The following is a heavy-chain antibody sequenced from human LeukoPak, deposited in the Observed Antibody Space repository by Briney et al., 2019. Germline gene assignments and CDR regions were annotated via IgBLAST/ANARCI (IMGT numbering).Heavy chain of an antibody. D-gene: IGHD2-15*01. CDR3: ATGYCNGVTCSRSY. CDR1: GITYSSYW. J-gene: IGHJ4*02. V-gene: IGHV3-7*03. Sequence: GGSLRLSCTATGITYSSYWMNWVRQVPGKGPEWLANIKPDGREKNYVDSVKGRFTISRDNAKNSLYLQMNSLSAEDTAVYFCATGYCNGVTCSRSYWGQGPPVTVSS. CDR2: IKPDGREK.